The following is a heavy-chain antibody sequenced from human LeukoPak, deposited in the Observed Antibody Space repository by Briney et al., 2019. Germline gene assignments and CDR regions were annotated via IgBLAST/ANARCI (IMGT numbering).Heavy chain of an antibody. J-gene: IGHJ4*02. D-gene: IGHD2/OR15-2a*01. CDR1: GFTFGSYG. V-gene: IGHV3-30*18. Sequence: PGRSLRLSCAASGFTFGSYGMHWVRQAPGKGLEWVAVISYDGSDKYYADSVKGRFTISRDNSKNTLYLQMNGLRAEDTAVYYCAKDSAKKYDDYWGQGTLVTVSS. CDR3: AKDSAKKYDDY. CDR2: ISYDGSDK.